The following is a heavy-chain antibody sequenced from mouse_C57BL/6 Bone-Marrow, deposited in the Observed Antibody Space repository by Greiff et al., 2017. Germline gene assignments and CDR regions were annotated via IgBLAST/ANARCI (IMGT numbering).Heavy chain of an antibody. V-gene: IGHV1-64*01. CDR2: IHPNSGST. CDR1: GYNFTSYW. J-gene: IGHJ2*01. D-gene: IGHD1-1*01. Sequence: QVQLQQPGAELVKPGASVKLSCKASGYNFTSYWMHWVKQRPGQGLEWIGMIHPNSGSTNYNEKFKSKATLTVDKSSSPAYMQLSSLTSEDSAIYYCSTLLLRRYDYWGQGTTLTVSS. CDR3: STLLLRRYDY.